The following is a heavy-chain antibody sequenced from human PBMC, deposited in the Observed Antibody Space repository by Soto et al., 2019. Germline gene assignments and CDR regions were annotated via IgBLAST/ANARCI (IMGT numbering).Heavy chain of an antibody. D-gene: IGHD3-10*01. CDR1: GGSISSYY. Sequence: SETLSLTCTVSGGSISSYYVSWIRQSAGKGLEWIGRIDTSGTANYNPSLKSRVTMSVDASKNHFSLNLSSVTAADTAVYYCARGPRGYVYYHGMDVWGQGTTVTVSS. V-gene: IGHV4-4*07. CDR3: ARGPRGYVYYHGMDV. CDR2: IDTSGTA. J-gene: IGHJ6*02.